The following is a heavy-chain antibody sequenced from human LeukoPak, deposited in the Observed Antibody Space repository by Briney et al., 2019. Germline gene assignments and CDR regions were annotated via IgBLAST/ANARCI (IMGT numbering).Heavy chain of an antibody. CDR1: GFTFSSYA. CDR3: ARGGWVLLVFAEYFQH. V-gene: IGHV3-30*04. Sequence: GGSLRLSCAASGFTFSSYALHWVRQAPGKGLEWAAGISYDGSNKYYADSVKGRFTISRDNSKNTLYLQVNSLRAEDTAVFYCARGGWVLLVFAEYFQHWGQGTLVTVSS. D-gene: IGHD1-26*01. CDR2: ISYDGSNK. J-gene: IGHJ1*01.